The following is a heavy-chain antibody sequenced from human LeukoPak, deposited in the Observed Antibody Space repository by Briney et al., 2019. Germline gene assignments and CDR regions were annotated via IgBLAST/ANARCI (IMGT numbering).Heavy chain of an antibody. V-gene: IGHV1-2*02. D-gene: IGHD2-2*01. CDR3: ARGYAGKSFKYFQH. J-gene: IGHJ1*01. CDR2: INPNSGDT. Sequence: GASVKVSCKASGYTFTGYYIHWVRQAPGQGLEWMGWINPNSGDTNYAQKFQGRVTMTRDTSISTAYMELSRLRSDDTAVYYCARGYAGKSFKYFQHWGQGILVTVSS. CDR1: GYTFTGYY.